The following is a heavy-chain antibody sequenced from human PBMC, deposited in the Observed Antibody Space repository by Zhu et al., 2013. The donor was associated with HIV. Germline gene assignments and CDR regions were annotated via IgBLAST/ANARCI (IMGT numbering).Heavy chain of an antibody. CDR2: IIPIFGTA. J-gene: IGHJ4*02. CDR3: ASRRFLEWSFDY. D-gene: IGHD3-3*01. CDR1: GGTFSSYG. Sequence: QVQLVQSGAEVKKPGSSVKVSCKASGGTFSSYGISWVRQAPGQGLEWMGGIIPIFGTANYAQKFQGRVTITADKSTSTAYMELSRLRSDDTAVYYCASRRFLEWSFDYWGQGTLVTVSS. V-gene: IGHV1-69*06.